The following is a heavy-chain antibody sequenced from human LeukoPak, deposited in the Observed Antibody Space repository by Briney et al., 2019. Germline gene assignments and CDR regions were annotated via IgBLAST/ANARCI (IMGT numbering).Heavy chain of an antibody. V-gene: IGHV4-34*01. CDR3: ASGSQGLLWFGESLDY. Sequence: SETLSLTCAVYGGSFSGYYWSWIRQPPGKGLEWIGEINHSGSTNYNPSLKSRVTISVDTSKNQFSLKLSSVTAADTAVYYCASGSQGLLWFGESLDYWGQGTLVTVSS. CDR1: GGSFSGYY. D-gene: IGHD3-10*01. CDR2: INHSGST. J-gene: IGHJ4*02.